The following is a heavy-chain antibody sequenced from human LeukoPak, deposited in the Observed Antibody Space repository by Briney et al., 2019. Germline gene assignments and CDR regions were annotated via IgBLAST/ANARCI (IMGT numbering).Heavy chain of an antibody. CDR3: ERGRNVEYSYAKYYYYYYMDV. D-gene: IGHD5-18*01. V-gene: IGHV4-34*01. CDR1: GGSFSGYY. Sequence: SETLSLTCAVYGGSFSGYYWSWIRQPPGKGLEWIGEINHSGSTNYNPSLKSRVTISEDTSKNQFSLKLSSVTAADTAVYYCERGRNVEYSYAKYYYYYYMDVWGKGTTVTVSS. CDR2: INHSGST. J-gene: IGHJ6*03.